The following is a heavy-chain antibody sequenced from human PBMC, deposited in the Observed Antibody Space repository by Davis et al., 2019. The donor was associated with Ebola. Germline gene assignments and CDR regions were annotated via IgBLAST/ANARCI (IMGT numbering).Heavy chain of an antibody. Sequence: GSLRLSCTVSGGSISSSSYYWGWIRQPPGKGLEWIGSIYYSGSTYYNPSLKSRVTISVDTSKNQFSLKLSSVTAADTAVYYCVRGGSGWYVYWFDPWGQGTLVTVSS. V-gene: IGHV4-39*07. CDR1: GGSISSSSYY. D-gene: IGHD6-19*01. CDR3: VRGGSGWYVYWFDP. J-gene: IGHJ5*02. CDR2: IYYSGST.